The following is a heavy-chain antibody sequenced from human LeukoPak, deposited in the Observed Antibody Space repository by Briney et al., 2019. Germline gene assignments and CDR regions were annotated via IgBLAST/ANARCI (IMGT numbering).Heavy chain of an antibody. J-gene: IGHJ3*02. V-gene: IGHV4-4*02. CDR3: ARGPYSYDSSGAFDI. CDR1: GGSISSNNW. Sequence: SGTLSLTCAVSGGSISSNNWWNWVRQSPEKGLEWIGEIYRSGNTNYNPSLKRRITISVDKSKNQFSLKLSSVTAADTAVYFCARGPYSYDSSGAFDIWGQGTMVTVSS. CDR2: IYRSGNT. D-gene: IGHD3-22*01.